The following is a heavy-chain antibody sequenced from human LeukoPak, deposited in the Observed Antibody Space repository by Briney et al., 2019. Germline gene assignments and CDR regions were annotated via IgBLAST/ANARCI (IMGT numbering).Heavy chain of an antibody. D-gene: IGHD5-18*01. CDR1: GGSISSGDYY. CDR3: ARFSVQQFMVDTATDY. Sequence: SETLSLTCTVSGGSISSGDYYWSWIRQPPGKGLEWIGYIYYSGSTYYNPSLKSRLTISVDTSKNQFSLKLSSVTAADTAVYYCARFSVQQFMVDTATDYWGQGTLVTVSS. J-gene: IGHJ4*02. V-gene: IGHV4-30-4*01. CDR2: IYYSGST.